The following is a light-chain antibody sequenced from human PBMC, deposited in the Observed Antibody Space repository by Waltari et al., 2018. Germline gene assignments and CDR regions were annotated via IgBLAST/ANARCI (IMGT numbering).Light chain of an antibody. J-gene: IGLJ2*01. CDR1: SSDVGAYNY. V-gene: IGLV2-14*03. CDR3: SSYISSSTLEL. Sequence: QSALTQPASVSGSPGQSITISCTGTSSDVGAYNYVSWYQQHPGNAPKLILFDVGNRPPGVSSRFSGSKSGNTASLTIFGLQAEDEADYYCSSYISSSTLELFGGGTRLTVL. CDR2: DVG.